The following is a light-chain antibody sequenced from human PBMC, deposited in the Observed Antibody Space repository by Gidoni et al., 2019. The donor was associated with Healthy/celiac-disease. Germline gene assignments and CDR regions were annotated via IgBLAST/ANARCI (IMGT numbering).Light chain of an antibody. CDR2: GAS. Sequence: EIALKQSPGTLSLSPGERATLSCRASQSVSSSYLAWYQQKPVQAPRLLIYGASSRATGIPDRYSGSGSGTDFTLTISRLEPEDFAVYYCQQYGSSPYTFGQGTKLEIK. J-gene: IGKJ2*01. V-gene: IGKV3-20*01. CDR3: QQYGSSPYT. CDR1: QSVSSSY.